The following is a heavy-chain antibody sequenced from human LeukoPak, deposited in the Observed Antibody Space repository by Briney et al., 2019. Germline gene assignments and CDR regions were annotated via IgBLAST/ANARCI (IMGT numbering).Heavy chain of an antibody. CDR1: GGTFSSYA. J-gene: IGHJ5*02. Sequence: SSVKVSCKASGGTFSSYAINWVRQAPGQGLEWLGGLIPIFGTANYAQKFQGRVTITADESTSTAYMELSSLRSEDTAVYYCARDREDDILTGSYQFDPWGQGTLVTVSS. CDR3: ARDREDDILTGSYQFDP. V-gene: IGHV1-69*13. CDR2: LIPIFGTA. D-gene: IGHD3-9*01.